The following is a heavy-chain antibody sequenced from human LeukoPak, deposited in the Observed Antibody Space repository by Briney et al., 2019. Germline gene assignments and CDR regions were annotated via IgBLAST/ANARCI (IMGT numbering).Heavy chain of an antibody. D-gene: IGHD3-22*01. CDR1: GGSISSYY. J-gene: IGHJ6*03. Sequence: SETLSLTCTVSGGSISSYYWSWIRQPPGKGLEWIGYIYYSGSTNYNPSLKSRVTISVDRSKNQFSLNLSSVTASDTAVYYLARVVREGYYDSSGSNYYYYMDVWGKGTTVTISS. CDR3: ARVVREGYYDSSGSNYYYYMDV. V-gene: IGHV4-59*01. CDR2: IYYSGST.